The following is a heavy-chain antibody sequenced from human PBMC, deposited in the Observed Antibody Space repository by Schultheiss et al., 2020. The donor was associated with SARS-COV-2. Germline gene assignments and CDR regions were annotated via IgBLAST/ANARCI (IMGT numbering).Heavy chain of an antibody. Sequence: GGSLRLSCAASGFTFSSYAMHWVRQAPGKGLEWVSSISSSSSYIYYADSVKGRFTISRDNSKNTLYLQMNSLRAEDTAVYYCARVGVVAATPFDYWGQGTLVTVSS. V-gene: IGHV3-21*01. CDR1: GFTFSSYA. CDR3: ARVGVVAATPFDY. CDR2: ISSSSSYI. J-gene: IGHJ4*02. D-gene: IGHD2-15*01.